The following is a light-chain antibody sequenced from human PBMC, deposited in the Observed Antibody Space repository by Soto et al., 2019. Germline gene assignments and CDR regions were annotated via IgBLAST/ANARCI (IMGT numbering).Light chain of an antibody. CDR2: NAS. J-gene: IGKJ4*01. Sequence: EIVLTQSPATLSLSPGERATLSCRASQSLSTYLAWYQQKPGQAPRLLIYNASNRATGIPARFSGSGSGTDVTTTISRLEPEDVAVYYWQQRSNWPLTFGGGTRVEI. V-gene: IGKV3-11*01. CDR1: QSLSTY. CDR3: QQRSNWPLT.